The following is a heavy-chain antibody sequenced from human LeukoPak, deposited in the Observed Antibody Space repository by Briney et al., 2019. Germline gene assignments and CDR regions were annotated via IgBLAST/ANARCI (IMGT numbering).Heavy chain of an antibody. V-gene: IGHV4-59*11. CDR2: IDYSGST. CDR3: ARRGFCFDSHCLDDY. CDR1: GGSISSHY. J-gene: IGHJ4*02. Sequence: SETLSLTCTVSGGSISSHYLSWIRQPPGKGLEYVGYIDYSGSTNYNPSLKSRVTISVDTSKNQFSLKLRSVTAADTAVYFCARRGFCFDSHCLDDYWGQGTLVTVSS. D-gene: IGHD2-15*01.